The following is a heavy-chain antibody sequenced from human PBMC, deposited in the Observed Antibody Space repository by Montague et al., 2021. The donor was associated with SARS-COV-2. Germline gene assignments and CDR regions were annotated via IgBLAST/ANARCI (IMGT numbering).Heavy chain of an antibody. CDR1: GFTFSSYG. V-gene: IGHV3-33*01. CDR3: ARGRQHFNMIVVVMTGGEYYFDY. J-gene: IGHJ4*02. D-gene: IGHD3-22*01. Sequence: SLSLSCSASGFTFSSYGMHWVRQAPGKGLEWVAVIWYDGSNKYYADSVKGRFTISRDNSKNTLYLQMNSLRAEDTAVYYCARGRQHFNMIVVVMTGGEYYFDYWGQGTLVTVSS. CDR2: IWYDGSNK.